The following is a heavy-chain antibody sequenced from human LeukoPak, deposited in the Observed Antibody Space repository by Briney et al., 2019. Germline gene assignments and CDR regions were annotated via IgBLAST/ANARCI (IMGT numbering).Heavy chain of an antibody. J-gene: IGHJ6*03. CDR2: IKQDGSEK. CDR3: ARLYGMGATLYYYMDV. Sequence: GGSLGLSCAASGFTFSSYWMSWVRQAPGKGLEWVANIKQDGSEKYYVDSVKGRFTISRDNAKNSLYLQMNSLRAEDTAVYYCARLYGMGATLYYYMDVWGKGTTVTVSS. CDR1: GFTFSSYW. D-gene: IGHD1-26*01. V-gene: IGHV3-7*01.